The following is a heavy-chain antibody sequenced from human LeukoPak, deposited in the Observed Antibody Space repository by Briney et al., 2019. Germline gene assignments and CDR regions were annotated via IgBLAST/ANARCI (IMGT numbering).Heavy chain of an antibody. J-gene: IGHJ4*02. V-gene: IGHV1-69*05. Sequence: GASVKVSCKASGYTFTSYGISWVRQAPGQGLEWMGGIIPIFGTANYAQKFQGRLTITTDESTSTAHMELSSLRCEDTAVYYCARGRWLPWYFVYWGQGTLVTVSS. CDR2: IIPIFGTA. CDR1: GYTFTSYG. CDR3: ARGRWLPWYFVY. D-gene: IGHD5-24*01.